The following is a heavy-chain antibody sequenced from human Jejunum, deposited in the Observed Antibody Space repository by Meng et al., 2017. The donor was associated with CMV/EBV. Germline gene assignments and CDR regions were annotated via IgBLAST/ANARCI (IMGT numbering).Heavy chain of an antibody. CDR3: GKTPRDCSSTSSCYYYGMDV. Sequence: DYYMSWIRQAPGKGLEWVSFISSSSSNRYYADSVKGRFTISRDDAKNSLYLQMNSLGAEDTAVYYCGKTPRDCSSTSSCYYYGMDVWGQGTTVTVSS. J-gene: IGHJ6*02. CDR2: ISSSSSNR. CDR1: DYY. D-gene: IGHD2-2*01. V-gene: IGHV3-11*06.